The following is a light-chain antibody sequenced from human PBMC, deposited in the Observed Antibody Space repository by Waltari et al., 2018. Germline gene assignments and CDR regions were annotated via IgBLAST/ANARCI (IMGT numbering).Light chain of an antibody. Sequence: QSALTQPASVSGSPGQSITISCTGTSSDVGGYNYVSWYQQHPGKAPNLMIYDVSNRPSGDSNRFSGSKSGNTASLTISGLQAEDEADYYCSSYTSSSTVFGGGTKLTVL. CDR1: SSDVGGYNY. V-gene: IGLV2-14*03. J-gene: IGLJ3*02. CDR2: DVS. CDR3: SSYTSSSTV.